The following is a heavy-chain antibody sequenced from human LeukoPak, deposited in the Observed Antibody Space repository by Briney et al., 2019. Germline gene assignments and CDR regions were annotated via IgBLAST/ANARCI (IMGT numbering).Heavy chain of an antibody. CDR1: GVSISTYY. Sequence: SETLSLTCTVSGVSISTYYWNWIRQPPGKGLEWIGYIYHSGSTNYNPSLQSRVAISVDTSKNQFSLNLNSVTAADTAVYYCARGGAARLHFQNWGQGTLVTVSS. CDR3: ARGGAARLHFQN. J-gene: IGHJ1*01. V-gene: IGHV4-59*01. D-gene: IGHD6-6*01. CDR2: IYHSGST.